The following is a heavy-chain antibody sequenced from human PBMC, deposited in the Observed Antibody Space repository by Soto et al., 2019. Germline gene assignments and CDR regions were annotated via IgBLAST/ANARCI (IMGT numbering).Heavy chain of an antibody. CDR1: GGSISSYY. CDR3: ARSGGNAGYWYFDL. J-gene: IGHJ2*01. CDR2: IYYSGST. Sequence: QVQLQESGPGLVKPSETLSLTCTVSGGSISSYYWSWIRQPPGKGLEWIGYIYYSGSTNYNPSLKRRVTISVDTSKNQFSLKLSSVTAADTAVYYCARSGGNAGYWYFDLWGRGTLVTVSS. V-gene: IGHV4-59*01. D-gene: IGHD3-16*01.